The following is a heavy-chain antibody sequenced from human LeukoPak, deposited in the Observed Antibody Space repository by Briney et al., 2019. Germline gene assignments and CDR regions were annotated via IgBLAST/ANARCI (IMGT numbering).Heavy chain of an antibody. V-gene: IGHV5-51*01. CDR2: IYPGDSDT. CDR1: GYSFTSYW. D-gene: IGHD2-21*01. CDR3: ARQGPYCGGDCFGDNWFDP. Sequence: GESLKISCKGSGYSFTSYWIGWVRQMPGKGLEWMGIIYPGDSDTRYSPSFQGQVTISADKSISTAYLQWSSLKASDTAMYYCARQGPYCGGDCFGDNWFDPWGQGTLVTVSS. J-gene: IGHJ5*02.